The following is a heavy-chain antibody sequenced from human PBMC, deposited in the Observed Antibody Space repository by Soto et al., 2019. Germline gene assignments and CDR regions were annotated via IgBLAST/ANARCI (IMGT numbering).Heavy chain of an antibody. Sequence: ASVKVSCKPSGYSFPAYRLHWVRQAPGQGLEWMGWHNPQNGETSYARKFQDRVTMTRDTSITTAYMELSRLRSEDTAVYYCVRDSGQYNWGENWFDPWGQGTLVTVSS. CDR3: VRDSGQYNWGENWFDP. D-gene: IGHD1-20*01. CDR2: HNPQNGET. V-gene: IGHV1-2*02. CDR1: GYSFPAYR. J-gene: IGHJ5*02.